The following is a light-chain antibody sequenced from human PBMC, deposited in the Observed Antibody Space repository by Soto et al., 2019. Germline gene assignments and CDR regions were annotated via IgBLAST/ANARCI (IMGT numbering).Light chain of an antibody. J-gene: IGLJ3*02. CDR1: GSNIGSNA. Sequence: QSVLTQPPSASGTPGQRVTISCSGSGSNIGSNAVSWYQQLPGTAPKLLIYNDNQRPSGVPDRFSASKSGTSASLAISGLQSEDEADYYCAAWDDSLNARGVFGGRTKLTVL. CDR2: NDN. CDR3: AAWDDSLNARGV. V-gene: IGLV1-44*01.